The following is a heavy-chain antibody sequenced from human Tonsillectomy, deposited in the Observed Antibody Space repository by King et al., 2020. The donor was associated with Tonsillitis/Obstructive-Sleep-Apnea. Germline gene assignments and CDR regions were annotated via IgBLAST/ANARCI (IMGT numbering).Heavy chain of an antibody. D-gene: IGHD3-3*01. CDR2: INGEGSRS. V-gene: IGHV3-74*01. CDR1: VVTFNTYW. Sequence: VQLVVSGGGLVQPGGALRLSCAASVVTFNTYWMHCVLLAPGRGVVWVSRINGEGSRSSYADSVKGRFTIPRDNAKNTLYLQMNSLRAEDTAVYYCAREGYGYYDCRYWGQGTLVTVSS. J-gene: IGHJ4*02. CDR3: AREGYGYYDCRY.